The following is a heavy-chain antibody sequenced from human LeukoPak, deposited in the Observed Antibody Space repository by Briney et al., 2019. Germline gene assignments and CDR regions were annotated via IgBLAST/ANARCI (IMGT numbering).Heavy chain of an antibody. D-gene: IGHD6-13*01. CDR1: GGSISSYY. J-gene: IGHJ5*02. CDR2: IYYSGST. Sequence: SETLSLTCTVSGGSISSYYWSWIRRPPGKGLEWIGYIYYSGSTNYNPSLKSRVTISVDTSKNQFSLKLSSVTAADTAVYYCARLQQLVPRFDPWGQGTLVTVSS. CDR3: ARLQQLVPRFDP. V-gene: IGHV4-59*08.